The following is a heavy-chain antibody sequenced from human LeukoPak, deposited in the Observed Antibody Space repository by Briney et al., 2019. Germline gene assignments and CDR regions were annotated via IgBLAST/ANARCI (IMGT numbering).Heavy chain of an antibody. D-gene: IGHD3-10*01. CDR1: GFAFSSYA. CDR2: ISRRDDYT. CDR3: ANDYRSGSFHDF. Sequence: GESLTLSCAASGFAFSSYAMSWVRQPPGKXLEWVSFISRRDDYTYYADSVKGRFTISRDNSKTTLYLQMNTLRAEDTAVYYCANDYRSGSFHDFWGQGTLVTVSS. V-gene: IGHV3-23*01. J-gene: IGHJ4*02.